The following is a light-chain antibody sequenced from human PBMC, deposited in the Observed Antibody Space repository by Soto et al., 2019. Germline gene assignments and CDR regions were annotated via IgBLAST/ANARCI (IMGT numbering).Light chain of an antibody. CDR2: AAS. V-gene: IGKV1-39*01. Sequence: DIQMTQYPSSLSASVGDRVTITCRASQSISSYLNWYQQKPGKAPKLLIYAASSLESGVPSRFSGSGSGTHFTLTISSLQPEDFATYYCQQSYSTPLTFGGGTQVEIK. CDR3: QQSYSTPLT. J-gene: IGKJ4*01. CDR1: QSISSY.